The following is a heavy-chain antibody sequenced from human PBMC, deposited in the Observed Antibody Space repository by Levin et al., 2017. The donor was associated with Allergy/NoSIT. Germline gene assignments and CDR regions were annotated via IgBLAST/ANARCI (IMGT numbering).Heavy chain of an antibody. CDR1: GFNFSDYY. Sequence: GGSLRLSCAASGFNFSDYYMTWIRQAPGKGLEWISYSTISSDYTKYADSVKGRFTISRDNAKSSLYLQLNSLRVEDTAMYYCARVMNYGAGDYYNVPGHWFDPWGQGTLVTVSS. CDR3: ARVMNYGAGDYYNVPGHWFDP. J-gene: IGHJ5*02. V-gene: IGHV3-11*05. D-gene: IGHD3-10*01. CDR2: STISSDYT.